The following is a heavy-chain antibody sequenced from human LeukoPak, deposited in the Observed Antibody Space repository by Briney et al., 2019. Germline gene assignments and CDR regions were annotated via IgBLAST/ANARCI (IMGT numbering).Heavy chain of an antibody. Sequence: KASETLSLTCTVSGGSVSSGSYYWSWIRQPPGKGLEWIGYIYYTGTTNYNPSLKSRVTLSVDTSKNHFSLKLSSVTAADTAVYSCARSIIGTRSKFDYWGQGTLVTVSS. CDR3: ARSIIGTRSKFDY. CDR1: GGSVSSGSYY. J-gene: IGHJ4*02. V-gene: IGHV4-61*03. CDR2: IYYTGTT. D-gene: IGHD1/OR15-1a*01.